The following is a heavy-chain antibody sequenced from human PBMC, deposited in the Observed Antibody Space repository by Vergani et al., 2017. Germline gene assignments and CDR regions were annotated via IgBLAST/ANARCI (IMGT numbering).Heavy chain of an antibody. D-gene: IGHD3-3*01. CDR1: GYTFTSYG. CDR2: ISAYNGNT. V-gene: IGHV1-18*01. Sequence: QVQLVQSGAEVKKPGASVKVSCKASGYTFTSYGISWVRQAPGQGLEWMGWISAYNGNTNYAQKLQGRVTMTTDTSTSTAYMELRSLRSDDTAVYYCARDLLITIFGVADPGGLYYFDYWGQGTLVTVSS. J-gene: IGHJ4*02. CDR3: ARDLLITIFGVADPGGLYYFDY.